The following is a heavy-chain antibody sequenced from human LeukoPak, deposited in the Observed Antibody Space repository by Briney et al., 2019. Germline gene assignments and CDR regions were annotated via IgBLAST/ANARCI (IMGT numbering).Heavy chain of an antibody. D-gene: IGHD4/OR15-4a*01. Sequence: ASGXTVSVXXMTWVRQXXGXXLEGGSVLYTGGSTYYADSVKGRFTISRDNSKNTLFLQMNSLRAEDTAVYYCARHQTIWDAFDIWGQGTMVTVSS. CDR2: LYTGGST. CDR3: ARHQTIWDAFDI. V-gene: IGHV3-53*01. J-gene: IGHJ3*02. CDR1: GXTVSVXX.